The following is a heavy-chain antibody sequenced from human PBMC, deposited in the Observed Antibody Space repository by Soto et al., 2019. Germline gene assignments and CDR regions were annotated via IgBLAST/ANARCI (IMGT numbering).Heavy chain of an antibody. CDR1: GGSISSGGYS. D-gene: IGHD3-22*01. CDR2: IYHSGST. J-gene: IGHJ4*02. Sequence: PSETLSLTCAVSGGSISSGGYSWSWIRQPPGKGLEWIGYIYHSGSTYYNPSLKSRVTISVDRSKNQFSLKLSSVTAADTAVYYCARVGYDSSGYSYYFDYWGQGTLVTAPQ. V-gene: IGHV4-30-2*01. CDR3: ARVGYDSSGYSYYFDY.